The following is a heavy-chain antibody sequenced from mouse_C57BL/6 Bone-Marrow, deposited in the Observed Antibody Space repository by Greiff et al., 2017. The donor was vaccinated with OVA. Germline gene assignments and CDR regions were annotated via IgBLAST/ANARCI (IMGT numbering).Heavy chain of an antibody. Sequence: EVKLMESGGGLVKPGGSLKLSCAASGFTFSSYAMSWVRQTPEKRLEWVATISDGGSYTYYPDNVKGRFTISRDNAKNNLYLQMSHLKPEDTAMYYCARSPITTVDYWGQGTTLTVSS. CDR1: GFTFSSYA. D-gene: IGHD1-1*01. V-gene: IGHV5-4*03. CDR3: ARSPITTVDY. CDR2: ISDGGSYT. J-gene: IGHJ2*01.